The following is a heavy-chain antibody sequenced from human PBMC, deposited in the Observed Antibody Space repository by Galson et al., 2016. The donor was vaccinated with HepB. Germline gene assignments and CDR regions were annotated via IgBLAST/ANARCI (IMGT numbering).Heavy chain of an antibody. CDR2: IYYTGST. CDR3: TRGPLSSGDDH. CDR1: GGSISSDGYY. D-gene: IGHD6-25*01. V-gene: IGHV4-31*03. J-gene: IGHJ4*02. Sequence: TLSLTCTVSGGSISSDGYYWSWIRQHPGKGLEWIGYIYYTGSTYYNPSLKSRVTVSFDTSKNQFSLKLTSVTAADTAVYYCTRGPLSSGDDHWGQGTLVTVSS.